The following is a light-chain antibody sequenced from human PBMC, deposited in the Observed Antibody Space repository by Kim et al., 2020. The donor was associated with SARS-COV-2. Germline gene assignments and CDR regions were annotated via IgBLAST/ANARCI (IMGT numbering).Light chain of an antibody. V-gene: IGLV5-45*02. CDR2: YKSDSDK. CDR3: TIWNGNTWV. J-gene: IGLJ3*02. CDR1: SCIKIGTYG. Sequence: LHSTLHSCIKIGTYGRYWYQQKPGSPPQYRLRYKSDSDKHQDSGVPSRFSGSKDALANAGILIISGIQSDDESDYFCTIWNGNTWVFGGGTQLTVL.